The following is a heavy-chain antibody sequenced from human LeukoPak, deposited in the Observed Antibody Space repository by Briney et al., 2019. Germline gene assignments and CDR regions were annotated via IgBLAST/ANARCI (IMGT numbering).Heavy chain of an antibody. D-gene: IGHD6-19*01. Sequence: PGGSLRPSCAASGFTVSSNYMSWVRQAPGKGLEWVSVIYSGGSTYYADSVKGRFTISRDNSKNTLYLQMNSLRAEDTAVYYCAGGSGWFAPDFDYWGQGTLVTVSS. CDR1: GFTVSSNY. CDR2: IYSGGST. CDR3: AGGSGWFAPDFDY. J-gene: IGHJ4*02. V-gene: IGHV3-53*01.